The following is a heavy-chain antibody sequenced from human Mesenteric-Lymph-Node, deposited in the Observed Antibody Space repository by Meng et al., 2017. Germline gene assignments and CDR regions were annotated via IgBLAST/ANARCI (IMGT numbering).Heavy chain of an antibody. CDR2: IYHSGST. J-gene: IGHJ4*02. Sequence: QWQRRGSGPSPVKPSGPLSLPCSFSGGSISSSNGGSWVRQPPGKGLEWIGEIYHSGSTNYNPSLKSRVTISVDKSKNQFSLNLSSVTAADTAVYYCARVGQWLPIDYWGQGTLVTVSS. CDR1: GGSISSSNG. CDR3: ARVGQWLPIDY. V-gene: IGHV4-4*02. D-gene: IGHD6-19*01.